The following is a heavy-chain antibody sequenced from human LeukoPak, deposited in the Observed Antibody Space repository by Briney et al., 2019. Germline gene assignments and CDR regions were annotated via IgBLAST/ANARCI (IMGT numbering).Heavy chain of an antibody. CDR1: GFTFSIYG. CDR3: AKDLYWGFDY. D-gene: IGHD7-27*01. J-gene: IGHJ4*02. CDR2: ISANGGTT. V-gene: IGHV3-23*01. Sequence: GGSLRLSCAASGFTFSIYGMSWVRQAPGKGLEWVSAISANGGTTYYADSVKGRFTISRDNSKNTLYLQMNSLRAEDTAEYYCAKDLYWGFDYWGQGTLVTVSS.